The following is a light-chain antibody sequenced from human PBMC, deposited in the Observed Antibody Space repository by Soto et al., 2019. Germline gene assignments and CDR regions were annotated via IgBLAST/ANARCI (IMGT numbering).Light chain of an antibody. CDR1: SYNIGSKT. J-gene: IGLJ2*01. CDR2: SNN. V-gene: IGLV1-44*01. CDR3: AAWDDSLNGVV. Sequence: QSVLTQPPSASGTPGQRVTISCSGSSYNIGSKTVNWYQQLPGTAPKLHIYSNNQRPSGVPDRFSGSKSGTSASLAIRGLPSEDEADYYCAAWDDSLNGVVFGGGTKLTVL.